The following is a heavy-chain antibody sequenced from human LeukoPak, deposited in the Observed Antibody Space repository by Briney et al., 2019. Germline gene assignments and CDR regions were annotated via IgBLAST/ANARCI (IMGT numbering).Heavy chain of an antibody. CDR2: ISGSGGNT. V-gene: IGHV3-23*01. J-gene: IGHJ4*02. CDR1: GFTFSSYA. Sequence: GGSLRLSCAASGFTFSSYAMSWVRQAPGKGLEWVSSISGSGGNTYYADSVKGRFTISRDNSKNTLYLQMNSLRAEDTAVYYCAKMAGDIVVVVATSFDYWGQGTLVTVSS. CDR3: AKMAGDIVVVVATSFDY. D-gene: IGHD2-15*01.